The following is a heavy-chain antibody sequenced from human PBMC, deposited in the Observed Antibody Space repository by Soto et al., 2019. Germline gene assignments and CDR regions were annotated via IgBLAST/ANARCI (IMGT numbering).Heavy chain of an antibody. D-gene: IGHD2-15*01. CDR3: ARDFEGFCSGGRCYSNYYFDS. CDR1: GFTFSSYW. V-gene: IGHV3-74*01. J-gene: IGHJ4*02. Sequence: PGGSLRLSCAASGFTFSSYWMHWVRQAPGKGLVWVSRINSDGNSTIYADSVKGRFTISRDNAKNTLYLQMNSLRAEDTAVYYCARDFEGFCSGGRCYSNYYFDSWGQGTQVTVSS. CDR2: INSDGNST.